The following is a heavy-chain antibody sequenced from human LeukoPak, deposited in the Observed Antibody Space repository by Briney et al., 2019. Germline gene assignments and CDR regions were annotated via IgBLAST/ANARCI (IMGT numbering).Heavy chain of an antibody. CDR1: GFTFSSYA. CDR2: ISGSGGST. CDR3: ARGTGGSDAFDI. V-gene: IGHV3-23*01. D-gene: IGHD2-15*01. Sequence: GGSLRLSCAASGFTFSSYAMSWVRQAPGKGLEWVSAISGSGGSTYYADSVKGRFTISRDNSKNTLYLQMNSPRAEDTAVYYCARGTGGSDAFDIWGQGTMVTVSS. J-gene: IGHJ3*02.